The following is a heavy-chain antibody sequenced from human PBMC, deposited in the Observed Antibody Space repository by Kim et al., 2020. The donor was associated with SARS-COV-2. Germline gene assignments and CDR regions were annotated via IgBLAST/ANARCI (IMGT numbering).Heavy chain of an antibody. V-gene: IGHV4-39*01. J-gene: IGHJ3*02. D-gene: IGHD6-19*01. CDR2: IYYSGST. Sequence: SETLSLTCTVSGGSISSSSYYWGWIRQPPGKGLEWIGSIYYSGSTYYNPSLKSRVTISVDTSKNQFSLKLSSVTAADTAVYYCARRPGYSSGPLGGAFD. CDR3: ARRPGYSSGPLGGAFD. CDR1: GGSISSSSYY.